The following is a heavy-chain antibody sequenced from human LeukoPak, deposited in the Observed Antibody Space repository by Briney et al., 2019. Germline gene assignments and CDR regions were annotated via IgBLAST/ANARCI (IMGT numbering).Heavy chain of an antibody. D-gene: IGHD3-10*01. CDR1: GFTFSSYA. V-gene: IGHV3-23*01. CDR2: ISGSGGST. J-gene: IGHJ4*02. Sequence: GGSLRLSCAASGFTFSSYAMSWVRQAPGKGLEWVSAISGSGGSTYHADSVKGRFTISRDNSKNTLYLQMNSLRAEDTAVYYCAKRDLWFGEFPYYFDYWGQGTLVTVSS. CDR3: AKRDLWFGEFPYYFDY.